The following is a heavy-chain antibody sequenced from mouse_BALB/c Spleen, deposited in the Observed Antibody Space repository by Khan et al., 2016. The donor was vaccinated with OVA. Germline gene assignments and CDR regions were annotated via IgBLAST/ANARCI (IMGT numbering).Heavy chain of an antibody. CDR1: GYTFTSYT. CDR2: INPSNGYT. D-gene: IGHD2-14*01. J-gene: IGHJ3*01. V-gene: IGHV1-4*01. CDR3: VRDEAYHRSDGWFAY. Sequence: QIQLVQSGAELARPGASVTMSCKASGYTFTSYTIHWIKKRPGQGLEWIGYINPSNGYTNYNQKFTDKATLTTAKSSTTAYLQLSSLTSDDSAVYNGVRDEAYHRSDGWFAYWGQGTLVTVSA.